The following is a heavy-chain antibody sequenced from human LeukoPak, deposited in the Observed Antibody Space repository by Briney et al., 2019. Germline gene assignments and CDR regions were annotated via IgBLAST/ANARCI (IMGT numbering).Heavy chain of an antibody. Sequence: ASVKVSCKASGYTFTGYYMHWVRQAPGQGLEWMGWISAYNGNTNYAQKLQGRVTMTTDTSTSTAYMELRSLRSDDTAVYYCASTDWLLSLDYWGQGTLVTVSS. CDR2: ISAYNGNT. D-gene: IGHD3-9*01. J-gene: IGHJ4*02. V-gene: IGHV1-18*04. CDR3: ASTDWLLSLDY. CDR1: GYTFTGYY.